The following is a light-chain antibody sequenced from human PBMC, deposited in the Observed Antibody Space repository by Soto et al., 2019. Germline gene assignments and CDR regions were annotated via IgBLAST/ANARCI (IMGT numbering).Light chain of an antibody. V-gene: IGKV3D-20*02. Sequence: EIVLTQSPAVLSLSPGQRATLSCRASQTVDSTFFNWFQQRPGQAPRLIIYAASTRATGIPDRFSASGFGTECTLTINMLEPEAFAVYSCQHSRDPVYTFGPGTKMEVK. J-gene: IGKJ2*01. CDR1: QTVDSTF. CDR3: QHSRDPVYT. CDR2: AAS.